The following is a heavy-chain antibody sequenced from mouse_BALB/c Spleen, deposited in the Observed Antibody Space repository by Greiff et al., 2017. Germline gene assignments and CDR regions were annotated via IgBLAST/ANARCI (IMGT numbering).Heavy chain of an antibody. Sequence: EVKVVESGGGLVKPGGSLKLSCAASGFTFSSYTMSWVRQTPEKRLEWVATISSGGSYTYYPDSVKGRFTISRDNAKNTLYLQMSSLKSEDTAMYYCTREGGNYGGSWFAYWGQGTLVTVSA. J-gene: IGHJ3*01. CDR3: TREGGNYGGSWFAY. CDR2: ISSGGSYT. D-gene: IGHD2-1*01. V-gene: IGHV5-6-4*01. CDR1: GFTFSSYT.